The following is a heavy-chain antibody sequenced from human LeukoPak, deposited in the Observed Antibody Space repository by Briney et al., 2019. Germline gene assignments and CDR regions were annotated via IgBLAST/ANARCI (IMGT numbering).Heavy chain of an antibody. CDR1: GGSFSGYY. Sequence: SETLSLTCAVYGGSFSGYYWSWTRQPPGKGLEWIGEINHSGSTNYNPSLKSRVTISVDTSKNQFSLKLSSVTAADTAVYYCARLGLLWFGELFTWFDPWGQGTLVTVSS. V-gene: IGHV4-34*01. J-gene: IGHJ5*02. CDR3: ARLGLLWFGELFTWFDP. CDR2: INHSGST. D-gene: IGHD3-10*01.